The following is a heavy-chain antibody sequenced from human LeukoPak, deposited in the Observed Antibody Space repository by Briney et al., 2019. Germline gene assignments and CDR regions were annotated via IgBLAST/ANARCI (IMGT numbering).Heavy chain of an antibody. Sequence: SATLSLTCAVSGYSISSGYYWGWIRQPPGKGLEWIGSIYHSGSTYYNPSLKSRVTISVDTSKNQFSLKLSSVTAADTAVYYCARDARELRYFDWLFYFDYWGQGTLVTVSS. D-gene: IGHD3-9*01. J-gene: IGHJ4*02. CDR2: IYHSGST. V-gene: IGHV4-38-2*02. CDR1: GYSISSGYY. CDR3: ARDARELRYFDWLFYFDY.